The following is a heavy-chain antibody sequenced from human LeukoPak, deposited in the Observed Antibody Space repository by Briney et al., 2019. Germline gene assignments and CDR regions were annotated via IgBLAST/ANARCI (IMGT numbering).Heavy chain of an antibody. CDR3: ARGRYYYDSSGYLKYFDY. J-gene: IGHJ4*02. Sequence: SETLSLTCTVSGGSISSYYWSWIRHPPGEGLEWIGDIYYSGSTNYNPSLKSRVTISVDTSKNQFSLKLSSVTAADTAVYYCARGRYYYDSSGYLKYFDYWGQGTLVTVSS. CDR1: GGSISSYY. CDR2: IYYSGST. V-gene: IGHV4-59*01. D-gene: IGHD3-22*01.